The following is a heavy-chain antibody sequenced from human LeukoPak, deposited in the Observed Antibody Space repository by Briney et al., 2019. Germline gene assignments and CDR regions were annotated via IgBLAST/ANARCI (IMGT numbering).Heavy chain of an antibody. J-gene: IGHJ4*02. CDR3: ARDPDYGDYQGY. Sequence: ASVKVSCKASGGTFSSYAISWVRQAPGQGLEWMGGIIPIFGTANYAQKFQGRVTITADKSTSTAYMELSSLRSEDTAVYYCARDPDYGDYQGYWGQGTLVTVSS. CDR2: IIPIFGTA. CDR1: GGTFSSYA. D-gene: IGHD4-17*01. V-gene: IGHV1-69*06.